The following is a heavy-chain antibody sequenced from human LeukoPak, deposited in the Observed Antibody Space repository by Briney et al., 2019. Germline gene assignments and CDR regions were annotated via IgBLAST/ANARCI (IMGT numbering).Heavy chain of an antibody. V-gene: IGHV4-4*07. J-gene: IGHJ2*01. CDR3: ARDSRSGYQRYFDL. CDR1: GGSISSYY. CDR2: IYTSGST. Sequence: SETLSLTCTVSGGSISSYYWSWIRQPAGKGLEWIGRIYTSGSTNYNPSLKSRVTMSVDTSKNQFSLKLSSVTAADTAVYYCARDSRSGYQRYFDLWGRGTLVTVSS. D-gene: IGHD3-9*01.